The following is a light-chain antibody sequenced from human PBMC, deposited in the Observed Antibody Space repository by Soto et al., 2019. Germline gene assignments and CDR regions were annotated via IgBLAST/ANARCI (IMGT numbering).Light chain of an antibody. J-gene: IGLJ1*01. CDR3: SSYTSSSTLYV. Sequence: QSALTQPASVSGSPGQSITISCTGTSSDVGGYNYVSWYQQHPGKAPKLMIYDVSNRPSGVSNRFSGSKSGNTASLTISGLQAEDEAHYYCSSYTSSSTLYVFGSGTKLNVL. V-gene: IGLV2-14*01. CDR1: SSDVGGYNY. CDR2: DVS.